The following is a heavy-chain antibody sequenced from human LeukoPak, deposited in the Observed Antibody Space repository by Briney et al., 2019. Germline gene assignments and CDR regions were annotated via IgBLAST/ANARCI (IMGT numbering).Heavy chain of an antibody. CDR3: ARDFSSSWPRDVIFNI. Sequence: PSETLSLTCAVSDGSIRSGGYSWSWIRQPPGKGLEWIGYIYYRGSTYYTPSLKNRLTISVDTSKNQFSLKLSSATAADTAVYFCARDFSSSWPRDVIFNIWGQGTMVTVSS. J-gene: IGHJ3*02. CDR2: IYYRGST. V-gene: IGHV4-30-4*07. D-gene: IGHD6-13*01. CDR1: DGSIRSGGYS.